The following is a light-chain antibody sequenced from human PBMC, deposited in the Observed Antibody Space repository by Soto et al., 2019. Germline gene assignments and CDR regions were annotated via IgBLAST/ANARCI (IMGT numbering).Light chain of an antibody. V-gene: IGLV2-14*01. CDR2: EVS. CDR3: SSYRRSSALV. Sequence: QSALTQPASVSGSPGQSITISCTGTNSDVGAFNYVSWYQHHPGKAPKLIIYEVSDRPSGISNRFSGSKSGNTASLTIAGLQPEDEADYYCSSYRRSSALVFGTGTKLTVL. J-gene: IGLJ1*01. CDR1: NSDVGAFNY.